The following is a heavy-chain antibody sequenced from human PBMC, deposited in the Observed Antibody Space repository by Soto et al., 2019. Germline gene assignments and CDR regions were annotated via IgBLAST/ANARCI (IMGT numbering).Heavy chain of an antibody. CDR2: IKQDGSEK. Sequence: EVQLVESGGGLVQPGGSLRLSCAASGFTFSSYWMSWVRQAPGKGLEWVANIKQDGSEKYYVDSVKGRFTISRDNAKNSLYLKMNSLKAEDKAVYYCARGYCSGGSCYYPYYYCGIDVSGKGTKVNVS. CDR1: GFTFSSYW. CDR3: ARGYCSGGSCYYPYYYCGIDV. D-gene: IGHD2-15*01. J-gene: IGHJ6*04. V-gene: IGHV3-7*05.